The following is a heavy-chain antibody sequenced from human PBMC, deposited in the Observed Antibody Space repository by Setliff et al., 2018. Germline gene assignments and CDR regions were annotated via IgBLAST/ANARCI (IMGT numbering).Heavy chain of an antibody. J-gene: IGHJ5*02. CDR1: GSAISSGHY. CDR3: ARDTSSDWAAWFDP. D-gene: IGHD3-22*01. V-gene: IGHV4-38-2*02. Sequence: SETLSLTCAVSGSAISSGHYWGWIRQPPGKGLEWIGRVFVDGSTNYNPSLKSRVTMSVDTSKNQFSLKLTSVTAADTAIYYCARDTSSDWAAWFDPWSQGILVTVSS. CDR2: VFVDGST.